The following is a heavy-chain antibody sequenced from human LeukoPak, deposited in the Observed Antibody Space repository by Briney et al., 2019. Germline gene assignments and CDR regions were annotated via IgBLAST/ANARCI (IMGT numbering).Heavy chain of an antibody. D-gene: IGHD3-10*01. J-gene: IGHJ4*02. Sequence: AASVKVSCKASGYTFTGYYMHWVRQAPGQGLEWMGWINPNSGGTNYAQKFQGRVTMTRDTSISTAYMELCRLRSDDTAVYYCARDTRIRGVIINLFDYWGQGTLVTVSS. V-gene: IGHV1-2*02. CDR2: INPNSGGT. CDR1: GYTFTGYY. CDR3: ARDTRIRGVIINLFDY.